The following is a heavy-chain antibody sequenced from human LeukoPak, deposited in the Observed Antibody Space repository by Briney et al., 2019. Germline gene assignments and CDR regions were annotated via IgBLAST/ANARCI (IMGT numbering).Heavy chain of an antibody. D-gene: IGHD3-10*01. CDR2: ISYDGSNE. V-gene: IGHV3-30*03. CDR3: ARDTDYYGSGRHGYFDH. Sequence: GRSLRLSCAASGFTFSNYGMHWVRQAPGKGLEWVAVISYDGSNEYYADSVKGRFTISRDNSKNTLHLQMNSLRAEDTAVYYCARDTDYYGSGRHGYFDHWGQGTLVTVSS. J-gene: IGHJ1*01. CDR1: GFTFSNYG.